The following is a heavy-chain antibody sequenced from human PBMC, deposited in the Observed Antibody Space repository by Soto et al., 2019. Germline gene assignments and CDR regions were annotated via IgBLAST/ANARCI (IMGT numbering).Heavy chain of an antibody. CDR3: ARSLNWGGYRREDYFDY. V-gene: IGHV4-31*03. CDR1: GGSISSGGYY. CDR2: IYYSGST. Sequence: QVQLQESGPGLVKPSQTLSLTCTVSGGSISSGGYYWSWIRQHPGKGLEWIGYIYYSGSTYYNPSLKSRVTIAVDTSKNQFSLKLRSVTAADTAVYYCARSLNWGGYRREDYFDYWGQGTLVTVSS. J-gene: IGHJ4*02. D-gene: IGHD3-3*01.